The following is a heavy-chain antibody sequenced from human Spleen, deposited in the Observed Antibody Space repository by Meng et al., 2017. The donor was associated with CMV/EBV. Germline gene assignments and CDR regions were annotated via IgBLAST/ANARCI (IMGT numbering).Heavy chain of an antibody. CDR2: ISYDGSNK. Sequence: GGSLRLSCAASGFTFSSYAMHWVRQAPGKGLEWVAVISYDGSNKYYADSVKGRFTISRDNSKNTLYLQMNSLRAEDTAVYYCARGQYCGGTNCYMPDYWGQGTLVTVSS. J-gene: IGHJ4*02. V-gene: IGHV3-30*04. CDR1: GFTFSSYA. D-gene: IGHD2-2*02. CDR3: ARGQYCGGTNCYMPDY.